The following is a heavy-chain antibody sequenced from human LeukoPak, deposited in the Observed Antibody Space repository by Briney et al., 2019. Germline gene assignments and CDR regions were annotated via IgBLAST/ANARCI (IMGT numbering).Heavy chain of an antibody. CDR1: GFTFDDYA. CDR2: ISWNSGSI. J-gene: IGHJ6*03. CDR3: ARDRGTYYYYMDV. V-gene: IGHV3-9*01. D-gene: IGHD3-10*01. Sequence: PGRSLRLSCAASGFTFDDYAMHWVRQAPGKGLEWVSGISWNSGSIGYADSVKGRFTISRDNAKNSLYLQMNSLRAEDTAVYYCARDRGTYYYYMDVWGKGTTVTVSS.